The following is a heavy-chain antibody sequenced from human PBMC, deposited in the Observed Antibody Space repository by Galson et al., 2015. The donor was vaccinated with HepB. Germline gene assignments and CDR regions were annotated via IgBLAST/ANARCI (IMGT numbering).Heavy chain of an antibody. CDR1: GGTFSSSA. V-gene: IGHV1-69*13. Sequence: SVKVSCKASGGTFSSSAISWVRQAPGQGLEWMGGIIPMFGTGNYAQKFQGKFTITADESTSTVYMELSSLRSEDTAMYYCARDPAAGGTIEYFHHWGQGTLVTVSS. J-gene: IGHJ1*01. D-gene: IGHD6-13*01. CDR3: ARDPAAGGTIEYFHH. CDR2: IIPMFGTG.